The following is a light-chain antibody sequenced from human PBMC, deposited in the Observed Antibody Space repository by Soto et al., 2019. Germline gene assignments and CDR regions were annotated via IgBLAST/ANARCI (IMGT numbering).Light chain of an antibody. CDR1: QSISSY. J-gene: IGKJ1*01. V-gene: IGKV1-39*01. Sequence: DIQITQSPSSLSASVGDRLTITCRASQSISSYLNWYQQKQGKAPKLLIYAASSLQSGVPSRFSGSGSGTDFTLTISSLQPEDFQTYYCQQSYSNPVTFGQGTKVDIK. CDR2: AAS. CDR3: QQSYSNPVT.